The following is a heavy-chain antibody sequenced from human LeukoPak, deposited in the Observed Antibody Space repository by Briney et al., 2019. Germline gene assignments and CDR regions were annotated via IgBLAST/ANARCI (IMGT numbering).Heavy chain of an antibody. CDR2: ISYDGSNK. CDR1: GFTFSSYA. D-gene: IGHD6-13*01. Sequence: PGRSLRLSCAASGFTFSSYAMHWVRQAPGKGLEWVAVISYDGSNKYYADSVKGRFTISRDNSKNTLYLQMNSLRAEDTAVYYCARASPGIAAAGYFDYWGQGTPVTVSS. J-gene: IGHJ4*02. V-gene: IGHV3-30-3*01. CDR3: ARASPGIAAAGYFDY.